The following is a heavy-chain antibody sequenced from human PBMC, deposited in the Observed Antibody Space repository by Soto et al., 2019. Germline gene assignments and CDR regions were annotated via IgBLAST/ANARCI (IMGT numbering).Heavy chain of an antibody. D-gene: IGHD2-2*01. CDR1: GFTFSSYS. J-gene: IGHJ6*03. CDR3: ASYCSSTSCLGGMGYYYMDV. Sequence: GSLRLSCAASGFTFSSYSMNWVRQAPGKGLEWVSSISSSSSYIYYADSVKGRFTISRDNAKNSLYLQMNSLRAEDTAVYYCASYCSSTSCLGGMGYYYMDVWGKGTTVTVSS. CDR2: ISSSSSYI. V-gene: IGHV3-21*01.